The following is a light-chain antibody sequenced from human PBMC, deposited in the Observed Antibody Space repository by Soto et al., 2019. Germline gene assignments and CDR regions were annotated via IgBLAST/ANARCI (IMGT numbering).Light chain of an antibody. Sequence: LTQFPGTLSVSPGESAILSCRASQSVNSRYLVWYQQKPGQAPRLLIHGASSRATGISDRFRGSGSGTDFTLTISSLEPEDFAVYYCQDYGSSPYTFGPGTKLEI. CDR2: GAS. CDR3: QDYGSSPYT. V-gene: IGKV3-20*01. J-gene: IGKJ2*01. CDR1: QSVNSRY.